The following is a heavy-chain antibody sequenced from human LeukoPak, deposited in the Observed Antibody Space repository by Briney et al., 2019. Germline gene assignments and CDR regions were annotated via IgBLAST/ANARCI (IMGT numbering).Heavy chain of an antibody. Sequence: AGGSLRLSCTASGFTFGDYSMSGVRQAPGKGLEWVGFIRSKGYGGTTEYAASVKGRFTISRDDSKSIAYLQMNSLKTEDTAVYYCTRDLGVPVGDCWGQEARVTVSS. CDR1: GFTFGDYS. CDR2: IRSKGYGGTT. J-gene: IGHJ4*02. D-gene: IGHD2-2*01. CDR3: TRDLGVPVGDC. V-gene: IGHV3-49*04.